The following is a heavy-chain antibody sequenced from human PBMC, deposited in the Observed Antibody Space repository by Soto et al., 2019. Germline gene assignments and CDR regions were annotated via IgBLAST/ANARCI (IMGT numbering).Heavy chain of an antibody. J-gene: IGHJ3*02. CDR3: ARVLIAVAGTLSAFDI. Sequence: GSLRLSCAASGFTVSSNYMSWVRQPPGKGLEWIGEIYHSGSTNYNPSLKSRVTISVDKSKNQFSLKLSSVTAADTAVYYCARVLIAVAGTLSAFDIWGQGTMVTVSS. CDR1: GFTVSSNY. D-gene: IGHD6-19*01. V-gene: IGHV4-4*02. CDR2: IYHSGST.